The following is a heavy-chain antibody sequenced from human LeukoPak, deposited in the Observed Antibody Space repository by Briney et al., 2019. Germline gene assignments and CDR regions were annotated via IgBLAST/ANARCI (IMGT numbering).Heavy chain of an antibody. CDR1: DGSITNYD. Sequence: SETLSLTCTVSDGSITNYDWSWVRQPPGKGLEFIGHVHYSGTTNYNPSLRSRVTISIDTSKQHFFLKLKSVTAADTAVYYCARVRGSSDAFDIWGQGTMVTVSS. V-gene: IGHV4-59*01. CDR2: VHYSGTT. CDR3: ARVRGSSDAFDI. D-gene: IGHD3-10*01. J-gene: IGHJ3*02.